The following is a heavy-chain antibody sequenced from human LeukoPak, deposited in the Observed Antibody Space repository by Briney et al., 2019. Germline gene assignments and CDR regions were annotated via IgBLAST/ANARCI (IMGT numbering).Heavy chain of an antibody. Sequence: SQTLSLTCSLSGHSISRGGYYWSWGRQYPGRALEWVGHIYYTGSANYNPSLESRINISVDTSKNELSLKMNSVTAADTAVYYCARTAFYYYYMDVWGKGTTVIVSS. CDR3: ARTAFYYYYMDV. V-gene: IGHV4-31*03. D-gene: IGHD5-18*01. CDR2: IYYTGSA. CDR1: GHSISRGGYY. J-gene: IGHJ6*03.